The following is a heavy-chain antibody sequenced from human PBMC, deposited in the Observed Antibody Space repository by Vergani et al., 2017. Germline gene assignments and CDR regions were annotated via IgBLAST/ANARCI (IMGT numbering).Heavy chain of an antibody. V-gene: IGHV1-69*01. CDR2: IIPIFGTA. D-gene: IGHD2-2*01. J-gene: IGHJ6*03. Sequence: QVQLVQSGAEVKKPGSSVKVSCKASGGTFSSYAISWVRQAPGQGLEWMGGIIPIFGTANYAQKFQGRVTITADESTSTAYMELSSLRSEDTAVYYCARGRKPAAHYYYYYMDVWGKGTTVTVSS. CDR3: ARGRKPAAHYYYYYMDV. CDR1: GGTFSSYA.